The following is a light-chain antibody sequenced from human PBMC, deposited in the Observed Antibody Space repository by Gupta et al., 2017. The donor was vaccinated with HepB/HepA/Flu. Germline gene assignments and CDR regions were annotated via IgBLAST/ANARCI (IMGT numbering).Light chain of an antibody. CDR2: HVS. J-gene: IGLJ2*01. V-gene: IGLV2-14*01. CDR3: SSYTSSSKEVV. Sequence: SALTQPGSVSGSPGQSITISCTGTSSDVGGYNYVSWYQQHPVTAPKLMIYHVSNRPSGVSNRFSGSKSGNMASPTISGIQAEDEDDYYCSSYTSSSKEVVFGGGTKLTVL. CDR1: SSDVGGYNY.